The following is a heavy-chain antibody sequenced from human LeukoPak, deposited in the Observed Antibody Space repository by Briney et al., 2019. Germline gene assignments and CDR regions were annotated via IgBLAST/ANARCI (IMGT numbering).Heavy chain of an antibody. Sequence: ASVKVSCKASGGTFSSYAISWVRQAPGQGLEWMGGIIPIFGTANYAQKFQGRVTITTDESTSTAYMELSSLRSEDTAVYYCASWLNCSSTSCYPRVVYFQHWGQGTLVTVSS. J-gene: IGHJ1*01. CDR1: GGTFSSYA. CDR3: ASWLNCSSTSCYPRVVYFQH. CDR2: IIPIFGTA. V-gene: IGHV1-69*05. D-gene: IGHD2-2*01.